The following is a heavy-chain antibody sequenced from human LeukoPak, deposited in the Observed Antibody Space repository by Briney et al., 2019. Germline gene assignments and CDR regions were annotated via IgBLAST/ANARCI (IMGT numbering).Heavy chain of an antibody. CDR1: GFTFDDYA. CDR2: VSWNSGSI. V-gene: IGHV3-9*01. D-gene: IGHD6-13*01. J-gene: IGHJ4*02. Sequence: GGSLRLSCAASGFTFDDYAMHWVRQAPGKGLEWVSDVSWNSGSIDYADSVKGRFTISRDNAKSSLYLQMNSLRAEDTALYYCAKDKFGGDQQLVRGYDYWGQGTPVTVSS. CDR3: AKDKFGGDQQLVRGYDY.